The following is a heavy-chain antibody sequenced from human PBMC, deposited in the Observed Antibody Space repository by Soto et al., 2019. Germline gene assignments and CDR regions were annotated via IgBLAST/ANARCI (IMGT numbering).Heavy chain of an antibody. V-gene: IGHV1-18*01. J-gene: IGHJ3*01. Sequence: ASVKVSCKASGYTFYSHSISWVRQAPGQGLEWMGRISADNGNTKYAQKFRGRVTMTTDTSTSTVYMELRNLRSDDTAVYYCARDSDYYGTRGALDVWGQGTMVTVSS. D-gene: IGHD3-10*01. CDR2: ISADNGNT. CDR3: ARDSDYYGTRGALDV. CDR1: GYTFYSHS.